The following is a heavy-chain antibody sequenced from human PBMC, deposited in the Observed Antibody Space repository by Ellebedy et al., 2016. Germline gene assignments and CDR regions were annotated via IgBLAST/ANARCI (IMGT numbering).Heavy chain of an antibody. D-gene: IGHD3-10*01. J-gene: IGHJ3*02. CDR3: AKDRAYSYHNPDAFDI. CDR2: IYYSGNT. V-gene: IGHV4-59*01. Sequence: SETLSLTCTVSGDSISSYYWSWIRQPPGKGLEWVGHIYYSGNTDYNPSLESRVTISVDTSKNQFSLKVSSVTAADTAVYYCAKDRAYSYHNPDAFDIWGRGTMVTVSS. CDR1: GDSISSYY.